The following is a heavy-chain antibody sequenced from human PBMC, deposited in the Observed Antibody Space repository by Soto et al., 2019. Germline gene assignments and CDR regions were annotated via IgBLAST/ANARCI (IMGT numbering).Heavy chain of an antibody. V-gene: IGHV3-48*02. CDR3: ARDHPTHCGGDCYSITPLYYFDY. Sequence: GGSLRLSCAASGFTFSSYSMNWVRQAPGKGLEWVSYISSSSSTIYYADSVKGRFTISRDNAKNSLYLQMNSLRDEDTAVYYCARDHPTHCGGDCYSITPLYYFDYWGQGTLVTVSS. D-gene: IGHD2-21*02. J-gene: IGHJ4*02. CDR1: GFTFSSYS. CDR2: ISSSSSTI.